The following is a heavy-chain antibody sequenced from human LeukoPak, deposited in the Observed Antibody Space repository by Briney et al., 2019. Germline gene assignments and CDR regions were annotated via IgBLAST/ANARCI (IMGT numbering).Heavy chain of an antibody. CDR2: ISRTGNSI. J-gene: IGHJ4*02. Sequence: GGSLRLSCAASGFTLTSYEMNWVRLAPGKGLEWISYISRTGNSIYYADSVKGRFTVSRDSAKNSLYLQMNSLRAEDTAVYYCARGDGSGWPLDKWGQGTLVTVSS. CDR1: GFTLTSYE. CDR3: ARGDGSGWPLDK. V-gene: IGHV3-48*03. D-gene: IGHD6-19*01.